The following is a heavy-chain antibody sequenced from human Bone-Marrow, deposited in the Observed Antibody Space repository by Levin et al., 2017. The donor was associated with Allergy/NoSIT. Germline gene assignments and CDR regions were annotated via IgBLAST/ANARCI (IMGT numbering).Heavy chain of an antibody. CDR3: AKDLDHGDYVEDYGMDV. CDR1: GFTFDDYA. D-gene: IGHD4-17*01. J-gene: IGHJ6*02. V-gene: IGHV3-9*01. Sequence: LSLTCAASGFTFDDYAMHWVRQAPGKGLEWVSGISWNSRSIDYADSVKGRFTISRDNAKNSLYLQMNSLRAEDTALYYCAKDLDHGDYVEDYGMDVWGQGTTVTVSS. CDR2: ISWNSRSI.